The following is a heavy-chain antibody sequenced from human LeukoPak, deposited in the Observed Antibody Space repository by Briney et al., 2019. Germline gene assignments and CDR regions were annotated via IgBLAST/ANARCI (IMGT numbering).Heavy chain of an antibody. D-gene: IGHD5-18*01. CDR3: VRDPPFERRGYSLFDS. Sequence: PGGSLRLSCSASGFTFSSYAVHWVRQAPGKGLEYVSLINRNGGSTHYADSVKGRFTISRDNSKNTLYLQMTNMRPEDTAVYYCVRDPPFERRGYSLFDSWGQGTLVTVFS. CDR2: INRNGGST. CDR1: GFTFSSYA. V-gene: IGHV3-64D*09. J-gene: IGHJ4*02.